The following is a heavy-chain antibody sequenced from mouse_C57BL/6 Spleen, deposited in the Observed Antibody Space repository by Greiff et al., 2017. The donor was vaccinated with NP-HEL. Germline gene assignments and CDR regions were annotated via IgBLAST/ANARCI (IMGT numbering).Heavy chain of an antibody. Sequence: VQLQQSGPELVKPGASVKISCKASGYAFSSSWMNWVKQRPGKGLEWIGRIYPGDGDTNYNGKFKGKATLTADKSSSTAYMQLSSLTSEDSAVYFCARTYYSTYAMDYWGQGTSVTVSS. J-gene: IGHJ4*01. CDR3: ARTYYSTYAMDY. CDR2: IYPGDGDT. D-gene: IGHD2-5*01. CDR1: GYAFSSSW. V-gene: IGHV1-82*01.